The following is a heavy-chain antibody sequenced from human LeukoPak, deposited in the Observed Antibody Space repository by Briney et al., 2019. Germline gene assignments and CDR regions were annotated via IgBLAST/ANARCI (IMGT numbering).Heavy chain of an antibody. D-gene: IGHD3-10*01. CDR2: MYSGGNT. V-gene: IGHV3-53*01. CDR1: GFTVSSNY. J-gene: IGHJ4*02. CDR3: ARGGPGVFAY. Sequence: GGSLRLSCAASGFTVSSNYMTWVRQAPGKGLEWLSVMYSGGNTYYAASVEGRFTISRDNSKNTVYLQMSSLRAEDTAVYFCARGGPGVFAYWGQGTLVTVSS.